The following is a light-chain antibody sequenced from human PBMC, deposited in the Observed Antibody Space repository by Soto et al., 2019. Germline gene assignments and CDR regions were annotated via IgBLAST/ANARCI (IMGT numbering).Light chain of an antibody. CDR1: NSDVGGYNY. V-gene: IGLV2-14*01. Sequence: QSALTQPASVSGSPGQSITISCSGTNSDVGGYNYVSWYQQHPGKAPKLMIYDVSYRPSGISNRFSGSKSDNTASPTISGLQAEDEADYYCSSYTTSSLYVFGTGTKVTVL. CDR2: DVS. J-gene: IGLJ1*01. CDR3: SSYTTSSLYV.